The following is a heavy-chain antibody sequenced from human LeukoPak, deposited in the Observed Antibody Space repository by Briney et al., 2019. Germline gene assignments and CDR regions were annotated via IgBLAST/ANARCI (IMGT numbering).Heavy chain of an antibody. CDR1: GGSISSGSYY. CDR2: IYTSGST. D-gene: IGHD3-10*01. Sequence: PSQTLSLTCTVSGGSISSGSYYWSWIRQPAGKGLEWIGRIYTSGSTNYNPSLKSSVTISVDTSKNQFSLKLSSVTAADTAVYYCARGRSLLYGSGSYSPWGQGTLVTVSS. V-gene: IGHV4-61*02. CDR3: ARGRSLLYGSGSYSP. J-gene: IGHJ5*02.